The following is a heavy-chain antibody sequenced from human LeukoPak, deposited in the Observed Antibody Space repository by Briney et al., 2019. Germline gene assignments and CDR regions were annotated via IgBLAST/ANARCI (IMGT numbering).Heavy chain of an antibody. D-gene: IGHD6-13*01. CDR3: ARDSSSWRAIDY. CDR1: GYTFTGYY. Sequence: ASVKVSCKASGYTFTGYYMHWVRQAPGQGLEWMGWINPNSGGTNYAQKFQGRVTMTRDTPISTAYMELSRLRSDDTAVYYCARDSSSWRAIDYWGQGTLVTVSS. J-gene: IGHJ4*02. CDR2: INPNSGGT. V-gene: IGHV1-2*02.